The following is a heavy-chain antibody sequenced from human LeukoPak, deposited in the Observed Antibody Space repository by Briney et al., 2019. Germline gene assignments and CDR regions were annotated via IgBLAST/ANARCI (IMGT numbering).Heavy chain of an antibody. CDR2: INSDGSGT. D-gene: IGHD3-22*01. CDR1: GFTSRSYW. J-gene: IGHJ4*02. Sequence: GGSLRLPCAASGFTSRSYWMHWVRQAPGKGLVWVSRINSDGSGTTYADSVKGRFTISRDNAKNTLYLQMNSLRAEDTAVYYCARDLELVYYDSSGYDYWGQGTLVTVSS. V-gene: IGHV3-74*03. CDR3: ARDLELVYYDSSGYDY.